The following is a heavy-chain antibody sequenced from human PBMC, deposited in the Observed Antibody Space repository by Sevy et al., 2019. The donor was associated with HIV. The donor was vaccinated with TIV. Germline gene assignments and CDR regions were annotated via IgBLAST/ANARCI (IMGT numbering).Heavy chain of an antibody. Sequence: ASVKVSCKASGYTFTSHGITWVRQAPGQGLEWMGWISAYNGNTNYAQKLQGRVTMTTDTSTSTAYMELRSLRSDDTAGYYCAIGSGSYYLGDYWGQGTLVTVSS. J-gene: IGHJ4*02. CDR2: ISAYNGNT. CDR1: GYTFTSHG. D-gene: IGHD3-10*01. V-gene: IGHV1-18*01. CDR3: AIGSGSYYLGDY.